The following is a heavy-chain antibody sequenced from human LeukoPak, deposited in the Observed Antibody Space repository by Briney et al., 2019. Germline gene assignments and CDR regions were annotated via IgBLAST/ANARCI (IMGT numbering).Heavy chain of an antibody. CDR3: ARSRGGSGSYNYYGMDV. V-gene: IGHV4-4*02. J-gene: IGHJ6*02. CDR1: GGSISSSNW. CDR2: IYHSGST. Sequence: PSETLSLTCAVSGGSISSSNWWSWVRQPPGKGLEWIGEIYHSGSTNYNPSLRSRVTISVDTSMNQFSLRLSSVTAADTAVYYCARSRGGSGSYNYYGMDVWGQGTTVTVSS. D-gene: IGHD3-10*01.